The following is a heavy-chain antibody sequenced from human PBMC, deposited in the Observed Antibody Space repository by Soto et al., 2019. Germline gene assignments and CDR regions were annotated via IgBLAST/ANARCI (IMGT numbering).Heavy chain of an antibody. J-gene: IGHJ5*02. D-gene: IGHD3-16*02. Sequence: QVQLVQSGAEVKKPGASVKVSCEASGYTFTNYGISWVRQAPGQGLEWMGWVSTNSGHTDYAQKFRGRVTMTTDTSTTTAYMELRSLRSDDTAVYYCAREEYRQLDHWGQGTLVTVSS. V-gene: IGHV1-18*01. CDR3: AREEYRQLDH. CDR1: GYTFTNYG. CDR2: VSTNSGHT.